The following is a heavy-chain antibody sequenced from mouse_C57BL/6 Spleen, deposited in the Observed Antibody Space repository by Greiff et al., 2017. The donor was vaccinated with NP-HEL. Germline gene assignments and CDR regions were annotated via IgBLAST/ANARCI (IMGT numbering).Heavy chain of an antibody. CDR1: GYTFTSYW. CDR3: ARERNNDGYYDYAMDY. J-gene: IGHJ4*01. Sequence: QVQLQQSGAELVKPGASVKMSCKASGYTFTSYWITWVKQRPGQGLEWIGDIYPGSGSTNYNEKFKSKATLTVDTSSSTAYMQLSSLTSEDSAVYYCARERNNDGYYDYAMDYWGQGTSVTVSS. D-gene: IGHD2-3*01. V-gene: IGHV1-55*01. CDR2: IYPGSGST.